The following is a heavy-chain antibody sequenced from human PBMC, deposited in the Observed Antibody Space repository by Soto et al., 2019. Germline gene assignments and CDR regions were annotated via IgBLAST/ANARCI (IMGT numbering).Heavy chain of an antibody. D-gene: IGHD3-3*01. CDR2: ISGSGGST. CDR3: AKVLGITIFGVVIMPPYYYYGMDV. CDR1: GFTFSSYA. V-gene: IGHV3-23*01. Sequence: GGSLRLSCAASGFTFSSYAMSWVRQAPGKGLEWVSAISGSGGSTYYADSVKGRFTISRDNSKNTLYLQMNSLRAEDTAVYYCAKVLGITIFGVVIMPPYYYYGMDVWGQGTTVTVSS. J-gene: IGHJ6*02.